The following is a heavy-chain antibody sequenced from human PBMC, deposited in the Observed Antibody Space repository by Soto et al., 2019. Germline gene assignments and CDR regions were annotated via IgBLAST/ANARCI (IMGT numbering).Heavy chain of an antibody. Sequence: EVQLVQSGAEVKKPGESLRISCKGSGYSFTSYWIIWMRQMPGKGLEWMGRIDPSDSYTNYSPSFQGHVTISADKSISTAYLQWSSLKASDTAMYYCARLPPRVQGGYYYYGMDVWGQGTTVTVSS. CDR2: IDPSDSYT. D-gene: IGHD3-10*01. CDR1: GYSFTSYW. V-gene: IGHV5-10-1*01. CDR3: ARLPPRVQGGYYYYGMDV. J-gene: IGHJ6*02.